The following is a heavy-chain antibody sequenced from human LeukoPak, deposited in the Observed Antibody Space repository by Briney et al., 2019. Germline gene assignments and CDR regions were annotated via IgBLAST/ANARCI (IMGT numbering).Heavy chain of an antibody. CDR3: ARYSSSWYGPNWFDP. V-gene: IGHV3-48*01. CDR2: ISGSSSTI. D-gene: IGHD6-13*01. Sequence: GGSLRLSCAASGFTFSSYAMSWVRQAPGKGLEWVSAISGSSSTIYYADSVKGRFTISRDNAKNSLYLQMNSLRAEDTAVYYCARYSSSWYGPNWFDPWGQGTLVTVSS. J-gene: IGHJ5*02. CDR1: GFTFSSYA.